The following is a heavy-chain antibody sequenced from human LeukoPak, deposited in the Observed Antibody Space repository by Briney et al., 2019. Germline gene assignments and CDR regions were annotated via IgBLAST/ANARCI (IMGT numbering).Heavy chain of an antibody. CDR3: ASSSSGWYDRRYYFDY. J-gene: IGHJ4*02. Sequence: GESLKISCKGSGYNFSGYWIGWVRQMPGKGLEWMGIIYPGDSDTRYSPSFQGQVTISADKSIGTAYLQWSSLKASDTAMYYCASSSSGWYDRRYYFDYWGQGTLVTVSS. CDR2: IYPGDSDT. CDR1: GYNFSGYW. V-gene: IGHV5-51*01. D-gene: IGHD6-19*01.